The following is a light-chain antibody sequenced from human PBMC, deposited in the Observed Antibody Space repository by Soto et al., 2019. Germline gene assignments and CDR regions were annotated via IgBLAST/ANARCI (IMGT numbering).Light chain of an antibody. CDR2: AAS. J-gene: IGKJ2*01. Sequence: EIVLTQSPGTLPLSPGERATLSCRASQSVSSSYLAWYQQKPGQAPRLLIYAASSRATGIPDRFSGSGSGTDFTLTISRLEPEDFAVYYCQQYGSSPMYTFGQGTKLEIK. CDR1: QSVSSSY. CDR3: QQYGSSPMYT. V-gene: IGKV3-20*01.